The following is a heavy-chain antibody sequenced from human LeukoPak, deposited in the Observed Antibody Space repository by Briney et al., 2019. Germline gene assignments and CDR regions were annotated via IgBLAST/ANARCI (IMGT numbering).Heavy chain of an antibody. V-gene: IGHV3-48*03. J-gene: IGHJ4*02. CDR3: ARVYGDFHLDY. Sequence: PGGSLRLSCAASGFTFSSYEMNWVRQAPGKGLEWVSYISSSGSTIYYADSVKGRFTISRDNAKNSLYPQMSSLRAEDTAVYYCARVYGDFHLDYWGQGTLVTVSS. CDR2: ISSSGSTI. CDR1: GFTFSSYE. D-gene: IGHD4-17*01.